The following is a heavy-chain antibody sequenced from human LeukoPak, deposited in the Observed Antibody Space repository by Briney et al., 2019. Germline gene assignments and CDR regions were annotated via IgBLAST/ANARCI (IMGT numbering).Heavy chain of an antibody. V-gene: IGHV4-61*02. CDR3: ASQGHYYYYYYMDV. J-gene: IGHJ6*03. CDR2: IYTSGST. CDR1: GGSISSGSYY. Sequence: PSETLSLTCTVSGGSISSGSYYWSWIRQPAGKGLEWIGRIYTSGSTNYNPSLKSRVTISVDTSKNQLSLKLSSVTAADAAVYYCASQGHYYYYYYMDVWGKGTTVTVSS.